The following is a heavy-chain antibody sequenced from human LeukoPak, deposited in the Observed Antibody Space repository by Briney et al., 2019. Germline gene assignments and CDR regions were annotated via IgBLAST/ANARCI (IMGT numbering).Heavy chain of an antibody. Sequence: PGGSLRLSCAASGFTFSSYAMSGVRQAPGKGLEWVSAISGSGGSTYYADSVKGRFTISRDNSKNTLYLQMNSLRAEDTAVYYCAKAWRYYYDSSGYYGHFDYWGQGTLVTVSS. CDR3: AKAWRYYYDSSGYYGHFDY. D-gene: IGHD3-22*01. CDR2: ISGSGGST. CDR1: GFTFSSYA. J-gene: IGHJ4*02. V-gene: IGHV3-23*01.